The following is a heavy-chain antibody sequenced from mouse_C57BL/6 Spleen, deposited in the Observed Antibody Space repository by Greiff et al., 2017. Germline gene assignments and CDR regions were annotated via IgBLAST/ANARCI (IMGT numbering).Heavy chain of an antibody. D-gene: IGHD1-1*01. J-gene: IGHJ1*03. CDR3: ARGLYYYGSSHWYFDV. CDR1: GYTFTDYN. Sequence: EVQLQESGPELVKPGASVKIPCKASGYTFTDYNMDWVKQSHGKSLEWIGDINPNHGGTIYNQKFKGKSTLTVDKSSSTAYMELRSLTSEDTAVYYCARGLYYYGSSHWYFDVWGTGTTVTVSS. CDR2: INPNHGGT. V-gene: IGHV1-18*01.